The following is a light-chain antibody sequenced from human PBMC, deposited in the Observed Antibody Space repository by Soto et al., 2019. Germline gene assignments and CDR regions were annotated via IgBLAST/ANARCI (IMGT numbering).Light chain of an antibody. Sequence: EIVMTQSPATLSVSPGERATLSCRASQSVSNNLAWLQQKPGQAPRLLIYGAYTRATGIPARFSGSGSGTEFTLSISSLQSEDSAVYYCKQYKEWPPFTFGQGTRLEIK. V-gene: IGKV3-15*01. J-gene: IGKJ5*01. CDR2: GAY. CDR1: QSVSNN. CDR3: KQYKEWPPFT.